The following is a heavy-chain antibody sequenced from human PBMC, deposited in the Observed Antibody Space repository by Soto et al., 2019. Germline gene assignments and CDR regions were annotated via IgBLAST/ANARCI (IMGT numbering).Heavy chain of an antibody. D-gene: IGHD4-4*01. CDR3: ARSKNDGFDI. V-gene: IGHV5-51*01. J-gene: IGHJ3*02. Sequence: GESLKISCKGPGFTFTSYWIGLLRQMPWKGLEWMGIIYPADSDTRYSPSFEGQAIISADKYMSTAYLQWSSLKASDTAMNYCARSKNDGFDIWGQGTMVTVSS. CDR1: GFTFTSYW. CDR2: IYPADSDT.